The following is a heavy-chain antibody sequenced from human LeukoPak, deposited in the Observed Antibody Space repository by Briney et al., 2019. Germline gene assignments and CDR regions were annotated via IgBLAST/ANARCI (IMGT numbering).Heavy chain of an antibody. CDR3: SRSLDH. CDR1: VFSFSDYW. V-gene: IGHV3-7*01. Sequence: GGSLRLSCAASVFSFSDYWMDWVRQSPGKGMEWVANINQDGSAGYYADSVKGRFTISRDNAKNSLYLQMNNLRAEDTAVYYCSRSLDHWGQGALVTVSS. J-gene: IGHJ4*02. CDR2: INQDGSAG.